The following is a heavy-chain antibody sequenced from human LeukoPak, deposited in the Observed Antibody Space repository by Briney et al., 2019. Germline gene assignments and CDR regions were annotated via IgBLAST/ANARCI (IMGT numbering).Heavy chain of an antibody. CDR1: GGSISSSSYY. Sequence: PSETLSLTCTVSGGSISSSSYYWGWIRQPPGKGLEWIGSIYYSGSTYYNPSLKSRVTISVDTSKNQFSLKLSSVTAADTAVYYCASERIAGGYWGQGTLVTVSS. V-gene: IGHV4-39*07. J-gene: IGHJ4*02. CDR3: ASERIAGGY. CDR2: IYYSGST. D-gene: IGHD1-26*01.